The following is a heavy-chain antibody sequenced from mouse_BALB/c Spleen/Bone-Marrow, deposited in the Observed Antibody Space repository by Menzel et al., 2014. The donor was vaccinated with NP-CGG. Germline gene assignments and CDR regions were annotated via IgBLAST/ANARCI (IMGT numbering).Heavy chain of an antibody. CDR1: GFNIKDTY. J-gene: IGHJ2*01. CDR2: IDPANGST. CDR3: TRDYYVIFDY. Sequence: VQLQQSGAELVKPGASVKLSCTASGFNIKDTYMHWLKQRPEQGLKWIGRIDPANGSTKYDPRFQGKATITADTSSNTAYLQLSNLTSEDTAVYCCTRDYYVIFDYWGQGTTLTVSS. V-gene: IGHV14-3*02. D-gene: IGHD1-1*01.